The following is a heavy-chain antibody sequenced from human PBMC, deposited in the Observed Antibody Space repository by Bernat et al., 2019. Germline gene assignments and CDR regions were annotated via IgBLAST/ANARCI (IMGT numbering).Heavy chain of an antibody. V-gene: IGHV1-2*04. Sequence: QAQLVQSGAEVKQPGASVKVSCKASGYSFSGYYMNWVRQAPGQGLEWVGSINPNTGGTKFAQKFQDWVTLTTDTSIDTAYMELNRLRSNDTAVYYCARAGYRGYNPLFDYWGQGTLVTVSS. J-gene: IGHJ4*02. CDR3: ARAGYRGYNPLFDY. CDR2: INPNTGGT. D-gene: IGHD5-12*01. CDR1: GYSFSGYY.